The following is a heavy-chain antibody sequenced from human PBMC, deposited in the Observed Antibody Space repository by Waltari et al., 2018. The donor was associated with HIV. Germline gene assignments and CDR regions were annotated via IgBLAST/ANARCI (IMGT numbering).Heavy chain of an antibody. CDR3: ARDSVAVA. D-gene: IGHD6-19*01. V-gene: IGHV3-7*01. CDR1: GFTFSRYW. Sequence: EVQLVESGGGLVQPGGSLRLSCAASGFTFSRYWMSWVRQAPGKGREWVANIKQDGSEKYYVDSVKGRFTISRDNAKNSLYLQMNSLRAEDTAVYYCARDSVAVAWGEGTLVTVSS. CDR2: IKQDGSEK. J-gene: IGHJ4*02.